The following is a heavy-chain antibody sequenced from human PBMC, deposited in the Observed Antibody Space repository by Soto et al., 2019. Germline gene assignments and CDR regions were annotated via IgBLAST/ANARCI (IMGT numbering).Heavy chain of an antibody. CDR3: ARSIVVVTAADY. D-gene: IGHD2-21*02. J-gene: IGHJ4*02. Sequence: ASVKVSCKASGNTVPSYAMHWVRQAPGQRLEWMGWINAGNGNTKYSQKFQGRVTITRDTSASTAYMELSSLRSEDTAVYYCARSIVVVTAADYWGQGTLVTVSS. V-gene: IGHV1-3*01. CDR1: GNTVPSYA. CDR2: INAGNGNT.